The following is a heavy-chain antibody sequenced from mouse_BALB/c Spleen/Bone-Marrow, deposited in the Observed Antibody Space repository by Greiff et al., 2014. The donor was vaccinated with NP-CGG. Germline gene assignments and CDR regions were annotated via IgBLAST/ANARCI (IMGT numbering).Heavy chain of an antibody. D-gene: IGHD2-1*01. J-gene: IGHJ3*01. CDR2: INPYNGGT. V-gene: IGHV1S30*01. CDR3: ARKLNGNNAY. Sequence: EVQVVESGPELVKPGPSVKISCKASGYSFTGYYMHWVKQSHGKSLEWIGEINPYNGGTSYNQKFKGKATLTVDTSSSTAFMELHSLTSEDSLVYYCARKLNGNNAYWGQGTLVTVSA. CDR1: GYSFTGYY.